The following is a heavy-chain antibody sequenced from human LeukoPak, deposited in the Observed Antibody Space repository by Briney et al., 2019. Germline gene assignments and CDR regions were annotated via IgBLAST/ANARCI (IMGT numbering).Heavy chain of an antibody. D-gene: IGHD3-22*01. J-gene: IGHJ4*02. CDR1: GGTFSSYA. CDR2: IIPIFGTA. V-gene: IGHV1-69*05. CDR3: ASDSANYYDSSGYHHPWIS. Sequence: SVKVSCKASGGTFSSYAISRVRQAPGQGLEWMGGIIPIFGTANYAQKFQGRVTITTDESTSTAYMELSSLRSEDTAVYYCASDSANYYDSSGYHHPWISWGQGTLVTVSS.